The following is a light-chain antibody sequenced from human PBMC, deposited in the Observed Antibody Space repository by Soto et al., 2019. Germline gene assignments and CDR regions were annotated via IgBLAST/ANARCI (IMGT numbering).Light chain of an antibody. J-gene: IGKJ2*01. V-gene: IGKV1-39*01. CDR1: QSISSY. CDR2: AAS. Sequence: IQMPQAASTLSASVGDNVTITCRASQSISSYLNWYQQKPGKAPKLLIFAASSLQSGVPSRFSGSGSGTDFTLTISSLQPEDFATYYCQQSYSTPYTFGQGTKV. CDR3: QQSYSTPYT.